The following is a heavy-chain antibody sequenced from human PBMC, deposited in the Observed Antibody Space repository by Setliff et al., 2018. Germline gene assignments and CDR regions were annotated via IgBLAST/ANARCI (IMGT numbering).Heavy chain of an antibody. CDR1: GVSIRSYY. D-gene: IGHD4-17*01. CDR3: ARLPRTVTHFDY. Sequence: PSETLSLTCTVSGVSIRSYYWSWIRQPPGKGLEWIGYIFYGGSSNYNPSLQSRVSISVDTSKNQLSLKLDSLTAADTAVYFCARLPRTVTHFDYWGQGALVTVSS. J-gene: IGHJ4*02. V-gene: IGHV4-59*01. CDR2: IFYGGSS.